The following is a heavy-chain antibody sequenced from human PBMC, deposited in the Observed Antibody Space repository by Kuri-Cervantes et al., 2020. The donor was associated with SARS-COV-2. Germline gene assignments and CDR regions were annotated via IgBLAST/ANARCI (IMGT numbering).Heavy chain of an antibody. CDR3: ALGYWGSGYPRYYYYMDV. D-gene: IGHD3-22*01. Sequence: ESLKISCTVSGGSISSYYWSWIRQPAGKGLEWIGRIYTSGSTNYNPSLKSRVTMSVDTSKNQFSLKLSSVTAADTAVYYCALGYWGSGYPRYYYYMDVWGKGTTVTVSS. CDR2: IYTSGST. CDR1: GGSISSYY. V-gene: IGHV4-4*07. J-gene: IGHJ6*03.